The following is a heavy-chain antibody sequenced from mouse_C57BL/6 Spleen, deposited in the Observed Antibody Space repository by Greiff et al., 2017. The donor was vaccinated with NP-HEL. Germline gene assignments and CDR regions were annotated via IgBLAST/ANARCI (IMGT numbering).Heavy chain of an antibody. CDR3: ARWIDGSSYVDY. V-gene: IGHV1-78*01. Sequence: QVQLQQSDAELVKPGASVKISCKVSGYTFTDHTIHWMKQRPEQGLEWIGYIYPRDGSTKYNEKFKGKATLTADKSSSTAYMQVNNLPSEDSAVDFCARWIDGSSYVDYWGQGTTLTVSS. J-gene: IGHJ2*01. CDR2: IYPRDGST. D-gene: IGHD1-1*01. CDR1: GYTFTDHT.